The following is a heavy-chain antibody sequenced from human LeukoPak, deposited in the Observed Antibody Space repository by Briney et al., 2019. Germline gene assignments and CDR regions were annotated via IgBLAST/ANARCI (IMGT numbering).Heavy chain of an antibody. CDR2: IYYSGST. CDR1: GGSISSYY. D-gene: IGHD4-17*01. CDR3: ARAVGDYGDYYFDY. V-gene: IGHV4-59*01. J-gene: IGHJ4*02. Sequence: KPSETLSLTCTVSGGSISSYYWSWIRQPPGKGLEWIGYIYYSGSTNYNPSLKSRVTISVDTSKNQFSLKLSSVTAADTAVYYCARAVGDYGDYYFDYWGQGTLVTVSS.